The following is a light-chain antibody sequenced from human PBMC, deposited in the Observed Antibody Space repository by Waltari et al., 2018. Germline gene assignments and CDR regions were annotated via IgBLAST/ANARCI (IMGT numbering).Light chain of an antibody. CDR2: GAS. Sequence: EIVLTQSPATLSLSPGERATLSCRASQGVSSYLAWYQLNPGKAPRLLIYGASNRPTGIPARFSGSASGTDFTLTINSLEPEDFAVYYCLQSSNWYTFGQGTKLEIK. CDR1: QGVSSY. V-gene: IGKV3-11*01. CDR3: LQSSNWYT. J-gene: IGKJ2*01.